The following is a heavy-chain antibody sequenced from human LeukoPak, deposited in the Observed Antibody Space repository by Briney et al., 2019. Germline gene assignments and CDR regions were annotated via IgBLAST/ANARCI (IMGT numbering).Heavy chain of an antibody. Sequence: ASVKVSCKASGYTFTGYYMHWVRQAPGQGLEWMGWINPNSGGTNYAQKFQGRVTMTRDTSISIAYMELSRLRSDDTAVYYCARVLPHIVVVVAATPTDAFDIWGQGTMVTVSS. V-gene: IGHV1-2*02. D-gene: IGHD2-15*01. CDR3: ARVLPHIVVVVAATPTDAFDI. J-gene: IGHJ3*02. CDR1: GYTFTGYY. CDR2: INPNSGGT.